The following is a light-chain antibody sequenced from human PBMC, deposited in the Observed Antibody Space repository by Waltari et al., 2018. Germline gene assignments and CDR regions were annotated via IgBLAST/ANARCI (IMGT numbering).Light chain of an antibody. V-gene: IGKV4-1*01. CDR1: QSVLYNSNNKNY. CDR2: WAS. CDR3: QQYYTTPLT. J-gene: IGKJ4*01. Sequence: DIVMTQSPDSLAVSLGERATINCKSSQSVLYNSNNKNYLAWYQQKPGQSPKLLIYWASTRESGVPDRFSCSGSGTDFTLTISSLQAEDVAVYYCQQYYTTPLTFGGGTTVEIK.